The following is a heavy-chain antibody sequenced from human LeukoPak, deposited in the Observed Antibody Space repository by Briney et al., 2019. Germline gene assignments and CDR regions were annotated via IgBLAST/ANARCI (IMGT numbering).Heavy chain of an antibody. Sequence: GGSLRLSCAASGITVSNNYMSWVRQAPGKGLDWVSVMYVGGRTFYTDSVQGRFTISRDNSKNTLYLQMNSLRVEDTAVYYCAREGHLGKYFDLWGRGTQVTVSS. CDR2: MYVGGRT. D-gene: IGHD3-16*01. V-gene: IGHV3-53*01. CDR1: GITVSNNY. J-gene: IGHJ2*01. CDR3: AREGHLGKYFDL.